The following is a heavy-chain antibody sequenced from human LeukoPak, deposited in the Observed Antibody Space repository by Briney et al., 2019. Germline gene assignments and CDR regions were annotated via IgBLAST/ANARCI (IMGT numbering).Heavy chain of an antibody. CDR1: GDSISSSSYY. V-gene: IGHV4-39*01. J-gene: IGHJ1*01. CDR3: ARRRYYDSTGFLD. D-gene: IGHD3-22*01. Sequence: KPSETLSLTCSVSGDSISSSSYYWGWVRQPPGKGLEWIGDIYYSGRTYYDSSLKSRLTIGIDTSKNELSLTLRSVTATDTAVYYCARRRYYDSTGFLDWGQGTLVSVSP. CDR2: IYYSGRT.